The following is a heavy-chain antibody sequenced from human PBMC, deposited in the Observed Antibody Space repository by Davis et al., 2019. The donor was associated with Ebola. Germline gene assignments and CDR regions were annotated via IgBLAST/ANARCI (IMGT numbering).Heavy chain of an antibody. V-gene: IGHV3-64*04. D-gene: IGHD6-19*01. Sequence: GESLKISCAASGFTFSSYAMHWVRQAPGKGLEYVSAISSNGGSTYYADSVKGRSTISRDNSKNTLYLQMNSLRAEDTAVYYCAKHGYSSGWYEYFDCWGQGTLVTVSS. CDR1: GFTFSSYA. J-gene: IGHJ4*02. CDR3: AKHGYSSGWYEYFDC. CDR2: ISSNGGST.